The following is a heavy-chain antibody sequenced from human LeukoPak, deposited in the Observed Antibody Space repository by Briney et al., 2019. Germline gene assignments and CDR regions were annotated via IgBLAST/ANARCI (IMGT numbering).Heavy chain of an antibody. CDR1: DGSISTYY. CDR3: AREVWDYGGSKGLFDY. CDR2: MYYTGST. Sequence: SETLSLMCTVSDGSISTYYWSWIRQPPGKRLEWIGYMYYTGSTSYNPSLKSRVTISVDTSKNQLSLKLTSVTAADTAVYYCAREVWDYGGSKGLFDYWGQGTLVTVSS. V-gene: IGHV4-59*13. J-gene: IGHJ4*02. D-gene: IGHD4-23*01.